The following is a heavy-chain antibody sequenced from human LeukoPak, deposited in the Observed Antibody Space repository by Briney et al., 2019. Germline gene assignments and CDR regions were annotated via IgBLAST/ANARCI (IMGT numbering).Heavy chain of an antibody. Sequence: PGGSLRLSCGVSGFSVTSYWMSWVRQAPGKGLEWVASLKQDGSDRYYVDSVKGRFTIARDDAKNSLYLQMNSLRAEDTAVYYCARYCTIGVCSRRNFDYWGQGTLVTVSS. V-gene: IGHV3-7*01. CDR2: LKQDGSDR. J-gene: IGHJ4*02. D-gene: IGHD2-8*01. CDR3: ARYCTIGVCSRRNFDY. CDR1: GFSVTSYW.